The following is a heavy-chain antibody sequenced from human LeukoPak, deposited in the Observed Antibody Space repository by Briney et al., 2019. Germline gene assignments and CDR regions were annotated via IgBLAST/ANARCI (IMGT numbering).Heavy chain of an antibody. D-gene: IGHD4-17*01. CDR1: GDSIISGNEY. V-gene: IGHV4-39*01. CDR2: IHYSGRT. J-gene: IGHJ4*02. Sequence: PSETLSLTCSVSGDSIISGNEYWNWIRQPPGKGLEWIASIHYSGRTYYTPSLKSRVTISVDTSKNQFSLRLSSLTAADTAVYYCARRRDGDYNWGQGTLVTVSS. CDR3: ARRRDGDYN.